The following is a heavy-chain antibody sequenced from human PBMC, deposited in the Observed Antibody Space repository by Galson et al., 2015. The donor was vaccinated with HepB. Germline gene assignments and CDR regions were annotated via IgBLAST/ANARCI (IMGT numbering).Heavy chain of an antibody. V-gene: IGHV3-33*01. D-gene: IGHD5-24*01. CDR1: GFTFSSYG. CDR3: AREVDGYNYYFDY. Sequence: SLRLSCAASGFTFSSYGMHWVRQAPGKGLEWVAVIWYDGSNKYYADSVKGRFTISRDNSKNTLYLQMNSLRAEDTAVYYCAREVDGYNYYFDYWGQGTLVTVSS. CDR2: IWYDGSNK. J-gene: IGHJ4*02.